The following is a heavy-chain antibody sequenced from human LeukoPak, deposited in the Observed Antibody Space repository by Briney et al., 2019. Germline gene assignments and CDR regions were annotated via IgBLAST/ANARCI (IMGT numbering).Heavy chain of an antibody. CDR3: ARGSGSFSGGFDY. CDR2: IWSDGSNK. D-gene: IGHD1-26*01. V-gene: IGHV3-33*01. Sequence: GRSLRLSCAASGFTFSSYGMHWVRQTAGKGLEWVAIIWSDGSNKYYADSVKGRFTISRDNSKNTLYLQMNSLRAEDTAVYYCARGSGSFSGGFDYWGQGTLVTVSS. CDR1: GFTFSSYG. J-gene: IGHJ4*02.